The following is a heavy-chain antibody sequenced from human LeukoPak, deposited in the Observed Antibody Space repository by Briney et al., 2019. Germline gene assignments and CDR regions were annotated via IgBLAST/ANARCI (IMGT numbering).Heavy chain of an antibody. CDR1: GYTLTELS. J-gene: IGHJ3*02. V-gene: IGHV1-24*01. CDR2: FDPEDGET. Sequence: ASVKVSCKVSGYTLTELSMHWVRQAPGKGLEWMGGFDPEDGETIYAQKFQGRVTMTEDTSTDTAYMELSSLRSEDTAVYYCARGGRSVVPAADAFDIWGQGTMVTVSS. CDR3: ARGGRSVVPAADAFDI. D-gene: IGHD2-2*01.